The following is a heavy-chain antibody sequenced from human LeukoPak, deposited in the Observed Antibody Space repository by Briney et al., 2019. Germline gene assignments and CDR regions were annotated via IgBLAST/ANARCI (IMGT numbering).Heavy chain of an antibody. CDR2: INHSGST. CDR3: ARGPYPNPRA. Sequence: SETLSLTCAVYGGSFSGYYWSWIRQPPGKGLEWIGEINHSGSTNYNPSLKSRVTISVDTSKNQFSLKLSSVTAADTAVYYCARGPYPNPRAWGQGTLVTISS. D-gene: IGHD1-14*01. CDR1: GGSFSGYY. J-gene: IGHJ5*02. V-gene: IGHV4-34*01.